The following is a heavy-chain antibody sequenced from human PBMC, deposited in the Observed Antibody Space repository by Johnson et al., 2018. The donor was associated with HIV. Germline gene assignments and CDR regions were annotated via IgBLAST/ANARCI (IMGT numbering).Heavy chain of an antibody. D-gene: IGHD4-23*01. Sequence: QVQLVESGGDVVQPGRSLRLSCTASGFTFSSYALHWVRQAPGKGLEWVAVLSYDGSNKFYADSVKGRFTISRDNSTNTLYLQMNSLRTKDTAMYYCARGRGYFGNPAFDIWGQGTMVTVSS. CDR3: ARGRGYFGNPAFDI. CDR2: LSYDGSNK. J-gene: IGHJ3*02. V-gene: IGHV3-30-3*01. CDR1: GFTFSSYA.